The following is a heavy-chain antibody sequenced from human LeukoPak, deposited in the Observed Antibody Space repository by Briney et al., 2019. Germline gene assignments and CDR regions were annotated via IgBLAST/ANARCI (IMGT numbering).Heavy chain of an antibody. CDR3: AMRKPYDSSGPFDY. CDR2: INAGNGNT. CDR1: GSTFTSYA. J-gene: IGHJ4*02. V-gene: IGHV1-3*01. Sequence: GASVKVSCKASGSTFTSYAMHWVRQAPGQRLEWMGWINAGNGNTKYSQKFQGRVTITRDTSASTAYMELSSLRSEDAAMYYCAMRKPYDSSGPFDYWGQGTLVTVSS. D-gene: IGHD3-22*01.